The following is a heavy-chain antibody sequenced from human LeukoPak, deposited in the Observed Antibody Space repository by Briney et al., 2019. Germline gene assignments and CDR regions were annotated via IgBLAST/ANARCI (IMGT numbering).Heavy chain of an antibody. CDR3: ARHGIFGELFEAFVHYFDY. V-gene: IGHV4-59*08. D-gene: IGHD3-10*01. J-gene: IGHJ4*02. Sequence: SETLSLTCAVSDDSFSSHYWTWIRQPPGKGLEWIGYISYIGSTNYNPSLKSRVTISVDTSKNQFSLKLSSVTAADTAVYYCARHGIFGELFEAFVHYFDYWGQGTLVTVSS. CDR1: DDSFSSHY. CDR2: ISYIGST.